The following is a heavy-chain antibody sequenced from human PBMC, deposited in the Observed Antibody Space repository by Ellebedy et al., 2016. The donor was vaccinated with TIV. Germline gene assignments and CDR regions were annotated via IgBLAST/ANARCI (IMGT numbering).Heavy chain of an antibody. CDR2: IYYSGST. Sequence: SETLSLTCTVSGGSISSSSYYWGWIRQPPGKGLEWIGSIYYSGSTYYNPSLKSRVTISVDTSKNQFSLKLSSVTAADTAVYYCARGSFRRFGERCYYMDVWGKGTTVTVSS. D-gene: IGHD3-10*01. CDR3: ARGSFRRFGERCYYMDV. J-gene: IGHJ6*03. V-gene: IGHV4-39*07. CDR1: GGSISSSSYY.